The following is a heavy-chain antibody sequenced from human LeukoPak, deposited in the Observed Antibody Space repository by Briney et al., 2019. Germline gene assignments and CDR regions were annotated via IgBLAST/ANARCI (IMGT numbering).Heavy chain of an antibody. CDR2: TYYRSKWYN. Sequence: SQTLSLTCAISGDSVFSNSAAWNWIRQSPSRGLEWLGRTYYRSKWYNEYAVSVKSRITINPDTSKNQFSLQLNSVTPEDTALYYCTRRTTYYDSLTGKTPGAFDIWGQGTMVTVSS. J-gene: IGHJ3*02. CDR1: GDSVFSNSAA. V-gene: IGHV6-1*01. D-gene: IGHD3-9*01. CDR3: TRRTTYYDSLTGKTPGAFDI.